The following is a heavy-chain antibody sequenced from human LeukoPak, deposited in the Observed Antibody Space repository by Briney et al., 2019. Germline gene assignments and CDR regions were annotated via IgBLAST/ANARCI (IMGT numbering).Heavy chain of an antibody. CDR3: ASGSGYHNEFDC. D-gene: IGHD3-22*01. CDR2: IIPILGIA. J-gene: IGHJ4*02. CDR1: GGTFSSYA. Sequence: SVKVSCKASGGTFSSYAISWVRQAPGQGLEWMGRIIPILGIANYAQKFQGRVTITADKSTSTAYMELSSLRSEDTAVYYCASGSGYHNEFDCWGQGTLVTVSS. V-gene: IGHV1-69*04.